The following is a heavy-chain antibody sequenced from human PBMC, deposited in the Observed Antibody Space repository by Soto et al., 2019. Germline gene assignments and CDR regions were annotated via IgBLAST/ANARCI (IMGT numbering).Heavy chain of an antibody. Sequence: QVQLVQSGTEVKKPGASVKVSCKASGYSFTHYVIHWVRQAPGQRLEWMGWIGAGDGKTYYSQNFQGRVTITKDTSATTADMELSRLIPEDTAVYYCVRDYASDSGVLLDFWGQGTLVTVSS. V-gene: IGHV1-3*01. CDR2: IGAGDGKT. D-gene: IGHD3-22*01. CDR3: VRDYASDSGVLLDF. J-gene: IGHJ4*02. CDR1: GYSFTHYV.